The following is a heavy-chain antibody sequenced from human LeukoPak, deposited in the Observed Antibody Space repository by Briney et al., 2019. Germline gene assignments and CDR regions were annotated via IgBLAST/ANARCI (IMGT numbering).Heavy chain of an antibody. D-gene: IGHD4-17*01. J-gene: IGHJ4*02. V-gene: IGHV3-33*06. Sequence: GGSLRLSCAASGFTFSSYGMHWVRQAPGKGLEWVAVIWYDGSNKYYADSVKGRFTISRDNSKNTLYLQMNSLRVEDTAVYFCANEIRPNDYWGQGTLVTVAS. CDR3: ANEIRPNDY. CDR1: GFTFSSYG. CDR2: IWYDGSNK.